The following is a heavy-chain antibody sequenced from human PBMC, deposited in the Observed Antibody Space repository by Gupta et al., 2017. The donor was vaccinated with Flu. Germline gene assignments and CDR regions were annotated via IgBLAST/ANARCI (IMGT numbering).Heavy chain of an antibody. CDR1: GFTFSSYA. Sequence: EVPLLESGGGSVQPGGSLRLSCAASGFTFSSYALSWVRQAPGQGLEWVSAISGSGGSTYYADSVKGRFTISRDNSKNTLYLQMNSLRAEDTAVYYCAKDPRIVVVVAANSNWFDPWGQGTLVTVSS. CDR2: ISGSGGST. D-gene: IGHD2-15*01. J-gene: IGHJ5*02. V-gene: IGHV3-23*01. CDR3: AKDPRIVVVVAANSNWFDP.